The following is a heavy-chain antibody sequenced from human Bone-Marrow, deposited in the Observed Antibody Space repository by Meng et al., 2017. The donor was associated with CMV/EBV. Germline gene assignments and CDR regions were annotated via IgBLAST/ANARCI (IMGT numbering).Heavy chain of an antibody. J-gene: IGHJ6*02. V-gene: IGHV1-2*02. Sequence: ASVKVSCKASGYTFTGYYMHWVRQAPGQGLEWMGWINPNSGGTNYAQKFQGRVTMTRETSISTAYMELSRLRSDDTAVYYCARETRGITMIVVVTLGNYGMDVWAKGPRSPSP. CDR1: GYTFTGYY. CDR3: ARETRGITMIVVVTLGNYGMDV. D-gene: IGHD3-22*01. CDR2: INPNSGGT.